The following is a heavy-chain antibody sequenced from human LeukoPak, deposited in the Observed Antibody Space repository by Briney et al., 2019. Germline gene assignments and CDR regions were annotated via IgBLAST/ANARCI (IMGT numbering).Heavy chain of an antibody. CDR3: ARGTARWLQSTDFDY. Sequence: PSETLSLTCTVSGGSISSSSYYWGWIRQPPGKGLEWIGSIYYSGGTYYNPSLKSRVTISVDTSKDQFSLKLRSVTAADTAVYYCARGTARWLQSTDFDYWCQGTLVTVSS. J-gene: IGHJ4*02. D-gene: IGHD5-24*01. CDR1: GGSISSSSYY. V-gene: IGHV4-39*01. CDR2: IYYSGGT.